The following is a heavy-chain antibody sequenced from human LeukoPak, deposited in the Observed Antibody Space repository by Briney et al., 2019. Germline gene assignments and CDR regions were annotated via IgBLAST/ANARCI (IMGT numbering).Heavy chain of an antibody. Sequence: PGGSLRLSCAGSGLTFSSYAMSWVRQAPGKGLEWVSAISDTGATTYDADSVKGRFTISRDNSRSTLYLQMSSLRAEDTALYYCAKDTSIGRYCTNGVCSPFDYWGQGTLVTVSS. J-gene: IGHJ4*02. D-gene: IGHD2-8*01. V-gene: IGHV3-23*01. CDR3: AKDTSIGRYCTNGVCSPFDY. CDR2: ISDTGATT. CDR1: GLTFSSYA.